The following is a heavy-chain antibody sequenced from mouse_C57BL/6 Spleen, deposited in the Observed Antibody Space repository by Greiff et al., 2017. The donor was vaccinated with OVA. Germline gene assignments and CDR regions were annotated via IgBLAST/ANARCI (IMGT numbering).Heavy chain of an antibody. CDR2: INYDGSST. CDR1: GFTFSDYY. D-gene: IGHD2-14*01. CDR3: ARDGYGGNAMDY. J-gene: IGHJ4*01. Sequence: EVQLVESEGGLVQPGSSMKLSCTASGFTFSDYYMAWVRQVPEKGLEWVANINYDGSSTYYLDSLKSRFIISRDNAKNILYLQMSSLKSEDTATYYCARDGYGGNAMDYWGQGTSVTVSS. V-gene: IGHV5-16*01.